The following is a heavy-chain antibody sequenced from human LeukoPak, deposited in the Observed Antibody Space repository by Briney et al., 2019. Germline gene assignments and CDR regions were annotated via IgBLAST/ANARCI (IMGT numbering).Heavy chain of an antibody. CDR3: ARSFAPGAFDI. CDR1: GGSISISRYY. J-gene: IGHJ3*02. Sequence: KPSETLSLTRTVSGGSISISRYYWGWIRQPPGKGLEWIGSVYHTGRTYYNPSLESRVTISIDTSKNQFSLNLSSVTAADTAPYYCARSFAPGAFDIWGQGTVVTVSS. CDR2: VYHTGRT. V-gene: IGHV4-39*01.